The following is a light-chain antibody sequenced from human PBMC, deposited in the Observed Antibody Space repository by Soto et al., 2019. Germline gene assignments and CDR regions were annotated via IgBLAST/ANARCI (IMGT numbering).Light chain of an antibody. J-gene: IGKJ5*01. Sequence: EVVMTQSPATLSVSPGERVTLFCRASQSVSRNLAWHQQKPGQAPRLLIYGVSNRATGVPARFSGSGSETEFTLTISSLQSEDFAVYYCQQYNKWPQTFGQGTRLEIK. CDR2: GVS. CDR1: QSVSRN. V-gene: IGKV3-15*01. CDR3: QQYNKWPQT.